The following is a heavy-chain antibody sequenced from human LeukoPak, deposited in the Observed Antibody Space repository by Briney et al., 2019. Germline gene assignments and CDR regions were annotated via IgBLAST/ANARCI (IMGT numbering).Heavy chain of an antibody. Sequence: GGSLRLSCAASGFTFSSYAMSWVRQAPGKGLEWVSAISGSGGSTYYADSVKGRFTISRDNSKNTLYLQMNSLRAEDTAVYCCAKLSLGATYYFDYWGQGTLVTVSS. D-gene: IGHD1-26*01. J-gene: IGHJ4*02. CDR3: AKLSLGATYYFDY. CDR2: ISGSGGST. CDR1: GFTFSSYA. V-gene: IGHV3-23*01.